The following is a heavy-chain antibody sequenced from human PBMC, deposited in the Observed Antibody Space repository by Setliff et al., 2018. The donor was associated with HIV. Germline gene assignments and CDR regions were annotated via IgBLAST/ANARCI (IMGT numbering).Heavy chain of an antibody. CDR3: ARRRGIPEAGVGPNSSYGVGV. J-gene: IGHJ6*02. CDR2: IYPGDSET. CDR1: GYRFTSYW. Sequence: PGESLKISCKGSGYRFTSYWIGWVRQMPGKGLEWMGIIYPGDSETRYSPSFQGQVTISVDKSISTAYLQWSSLKASDTAMYYCARRRGIPEAGVGPNSSYGVGVWGQGTTVTVSS. V-gene: IGHV5-51*01. D-gene: IGHD6-13*01.